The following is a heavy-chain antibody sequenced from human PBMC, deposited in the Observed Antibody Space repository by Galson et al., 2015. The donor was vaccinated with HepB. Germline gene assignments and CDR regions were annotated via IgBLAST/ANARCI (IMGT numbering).Heavy chain of an antibody. V-gene: IGHV3-73*01. CDR3: TAGSYYSGVDY. CDR2: IRSKANSYAT. J-gene: IGHJ4*02. D-gene: IGHD1-26*01. Sequence: SLRLSCAASGFTFSGSAMHWVRQASGKGLEWVGRIRSKANSYATAYAASVKGRFTISRDDSKNTAYLQMNSLKTEDTAVYYCTAGSYYSGVDYWGQGTLVTVSS. CDR1: GFTFSGSA.